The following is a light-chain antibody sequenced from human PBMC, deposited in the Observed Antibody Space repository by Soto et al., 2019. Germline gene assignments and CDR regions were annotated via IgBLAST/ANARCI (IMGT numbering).Light chain of an antibody. CDR3: QQYGSSPWT. CDR2: DAS. CDR1: QNIANDY. J-gene: IGKJ1*01. Sequence: EVALTHSTGTLSLSPGARATLSCRTSQNIANDYLTWYQQKTGQAPRVLIYDASTRATSIPDRFSGSGSGTDITLTINRLEAEDFAIYYCQQYGSSPWTFGQGTKVEI. V-gene: IGKV3-20*01.